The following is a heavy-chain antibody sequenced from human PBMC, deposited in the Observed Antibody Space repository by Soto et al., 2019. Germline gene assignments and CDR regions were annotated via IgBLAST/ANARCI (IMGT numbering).Heavy chain of an antibody. CDR2: IFSNDET. CDR3: ARNDDSNSGGMAV. V-gene: IGHV2-26*01. Sequence: QVTFKESGPVLSKPTETLTLICTVSVFSLSNARMGVTWIRQPSGKALEWLAHIFSNDETSYSTSLKSRLAISKHTSESQVVLTMNNMDPVDTATYYCARNDDSNSGGMAVGGQGTTVTVSS. CDR1: VFSLSNARMG. D-gene: IGHD4-4*01. J-gene: IGHJ6*02.